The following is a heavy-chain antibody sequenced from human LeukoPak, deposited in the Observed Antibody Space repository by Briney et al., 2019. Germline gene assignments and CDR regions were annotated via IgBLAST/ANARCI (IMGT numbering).Heavy chain of an antibody. CDR1: GYTFTAYY. J-gene: IGHJ5*02. CDR2: TNPNSGGT. D-gene: IGHD2-8*02. Sequence: EASVKVSCKASGYTFTAYYMHWVRQAPGQGLEWMGWTNPNSGGTNYAQKFQGRVTMTRDTSISTAYMDLSSLRSDDTAVYYCARAGGPNWFDPWGQGTLVTVSS. CDR3: ARAGGPNWFDP. V-gene: IGHV1-2*02.